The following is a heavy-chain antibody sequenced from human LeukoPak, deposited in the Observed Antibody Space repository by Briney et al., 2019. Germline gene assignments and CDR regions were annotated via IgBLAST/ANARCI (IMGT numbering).Heavy chain of an antibody. CDR2: IYYSGTT. CDR1: GGSISYYY. Sequence: SETLSLTCTVSGGSISYYYWSWIRQSPGKGLEWIGYIYYSGTTNYNPSLKSRVSISVDTSKNQFSLQLRSVTAADTAVYYCAREDPQTTVPEGMDVWGQGTTVTVSS. D-gene: IGHD4-17*01. V-gene: IGHV4-59*01. CDR3: AREDPQTTVPEGMDV. J-gene: IGHJ6*02.